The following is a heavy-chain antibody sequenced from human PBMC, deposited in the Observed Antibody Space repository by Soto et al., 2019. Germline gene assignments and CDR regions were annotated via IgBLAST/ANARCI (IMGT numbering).Heavy chain of an antibody. CDR2: IYYSGST. CDR3: ARRVDYVWGSYRYSPYFDY. V-gene: IGHV4-31*03. Sequence: SETLSLTCTVSGGSISSGGYYWSWIRQHPGKGLEWIGYIYYSGSTYYNPSLKSRVTISVDTSKNQFSLKLSSVTAADTAVYYCARRVDYVWGSYRYSPYFDYWGQGTLVTVSS. J-gene: IGHJ4*02. CDR1: GGSISSGGYY. D-gene: IGHD3-16*02.